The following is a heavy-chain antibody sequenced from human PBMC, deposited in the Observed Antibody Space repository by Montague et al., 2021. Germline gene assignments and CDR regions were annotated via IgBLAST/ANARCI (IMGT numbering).Heavy chain of an antibody. CDR2: VSHGGRT. Sequence: SETLSPTCTVSRSLINSDYYWGWIRPPPGKGLEWMGSVSHGGRTYYNPSLKSRVTISVDTSNNHFSLKLSSVTAADTAMYYCARERDRYYYMDIWGKGTTITVSS. J-gene: IGHJ6*03. CDR3: ARERDRYYYMDI. CDR1: RSLINSDYY. V-gene: IGHV4-38-2*02.